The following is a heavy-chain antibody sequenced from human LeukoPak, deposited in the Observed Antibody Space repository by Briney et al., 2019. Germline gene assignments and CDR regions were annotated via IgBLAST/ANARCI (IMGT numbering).Heavy chain of an antibody. V-gene: IGHV1-69*01. J-gene: IGHJ4*02. Sequence: SVSLSCTTSGDTFSNYALSWVRQAPGQGLEWMGGFILIFGAPNYAQTFQGRVTFTASEITPTTYLELSSLRREDKAVHFFTRIRGCSCGPGFDYWGQGTLVTVSS. CDR3: TRIRGCSCGPGFDY. CDR2: FILIFGAP. D-gene: IGHD2-15*01. CDR1: GDTFSNYA.